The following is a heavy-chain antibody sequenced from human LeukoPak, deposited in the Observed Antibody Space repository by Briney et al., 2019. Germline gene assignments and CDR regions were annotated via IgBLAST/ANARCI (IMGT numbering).Heavy chain of an antibody. D-gene: IGHD4-23*01. CDR1: GFTFRSYG. J-gene: IGHJ4*02. Sequence: QPGGSLRLSCAASGFTFRSYGMNWVRQAPGKGLEWVSAISGSAGSTYYADSVKGRFTISRDNSKNTLYLQMNSLRAEDTAAYYCAKDQNDYGGKSGSFDYWGQGTLVTVSS. V-gene: IGHV3-23*01. CDR2: ISGSAGST. CDR3: AKDQNDYGGKSGSFDY.